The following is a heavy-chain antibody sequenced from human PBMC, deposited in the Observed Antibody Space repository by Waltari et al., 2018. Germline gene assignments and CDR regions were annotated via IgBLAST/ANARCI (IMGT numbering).Heavy chain of an antibody. J-gene: IGHJ4*02. D-gene: IGHD6-13*01. CDR1: GGSIRSYY. Sequence: QVQLQESGPGLVKPSETLSLTCTVSGGSIRSYYWSWIRQPPGKGLEWIGYMYYSGSTNYNPSLKSRVTISVDTSRNQFSLKLSSVTAADTAVYYCAGWQLVLGYWGQGTLVTVSS. CDR3: AGWQLVLGY. V-gene: IGHV4-59*01. CDR2: MYYSGST.